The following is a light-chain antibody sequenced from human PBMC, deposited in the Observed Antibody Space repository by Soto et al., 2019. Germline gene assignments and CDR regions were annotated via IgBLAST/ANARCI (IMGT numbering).Light chain of an antibody. Sequence: DIQMTQSPSSVSASVGVRVTITCRASQDISSKLAWYQRKPGKAPNLLIYGAANLESGVPSRFTGSGSGTDFTLTISSLQPEDFATYYCLQANSFPLTFGGGTKVEIK. CDR1: QDISSK. V-gene: IGKV1D-12*01. CDR3: LQANSFPLT. CDR2: GAA. J-gene: IGKJ4*01.